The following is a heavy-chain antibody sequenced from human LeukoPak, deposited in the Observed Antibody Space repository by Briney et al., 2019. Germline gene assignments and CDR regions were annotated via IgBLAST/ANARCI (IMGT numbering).Heavy chain of an antibody. CDR2: ISYDGSNK. D-gene: IGHD3-22*01. Sequence: PGRSLRLSCAASGFTFSSYGMHWVRQAPGKGLEWVAVISYDGSNKYYADSVKGRFTISRDNSKNTLYLEMNSLRAEDTAVYYCAKLLGWYYDSSGSYYFDYWGQGTLVTVSS. V-gene: IGHV3-30*18. J-gene: IGHJ4*02. CDR3: AKLLGWYYDSSGSYYFDY. CDR1: GFTFSSYG.